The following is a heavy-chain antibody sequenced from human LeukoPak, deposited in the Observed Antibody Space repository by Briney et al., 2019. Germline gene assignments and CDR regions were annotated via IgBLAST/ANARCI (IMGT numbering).Heavy chain of an antibody. CDR1: GGSISSYY. Sequence: SETLSFTCTVAGGSISSYYWSWIRPPAGQGLEWIGRIYTSGSTNYNPSLKSRVTMSVVTSKNQFSLKLSSVAAADTAVYYCARTLFPPDAFDIWGQGTMVIVSS. D-gene: IGHD2-21*01. CDR2: IYTSGST. CDR3: ARTLFPPDAFDI. V-gene: IGHV4-4*07. J-gene: IGHJ3*02.